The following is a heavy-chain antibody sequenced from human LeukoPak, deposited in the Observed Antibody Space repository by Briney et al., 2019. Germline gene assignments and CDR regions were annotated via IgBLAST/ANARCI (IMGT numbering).Heavy chain of an antibody. CDR1: GYGFTTYW. D-gene: IGHD3-10*01. J-gene: IGHJ4*02. CDR2: IYPGDSDA. CDR3: ARLSMGRGVIITEGPFDY. V-gene: IGHV5-51*01. Sequence: GESLQISCKGSGYGFTTYWTGWVRQMPGKGLEWMGIIYPGDSDARYSPSFQGQVTISVDKSISTAYLQWSSLKASDTAIYYCARLSMGRGVIITEGPFDYWGQGTLVTVSS.